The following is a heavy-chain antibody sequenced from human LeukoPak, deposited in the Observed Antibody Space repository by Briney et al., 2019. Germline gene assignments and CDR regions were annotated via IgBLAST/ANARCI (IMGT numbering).Heavy chain of an antibody. CDR3: ARGFRDDFWSGYYERPYYGMDV. J-gene: IGHJ6*02. D-gene: IGHD3-3*01. CDR2: IYYSGST. V-gene: IGHV4-59*01. CDR1: GGSISSYY. Sequence: PSETLSLTCTVSGGSISSYYWSWIRQPPGKGLEWIGHIYYSGSTNYNPSLKSRVTVSVDTSKNQFSLKLSSVTAADTAVYYCARGFRDDFWSGYYERPYYGMDVWGQGTTVTVSS.